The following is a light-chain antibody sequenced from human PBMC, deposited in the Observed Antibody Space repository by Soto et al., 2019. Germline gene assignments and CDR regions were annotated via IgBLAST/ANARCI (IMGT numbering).Light chain of an antibody. CDR1: QSVSSY. J-gene: IGKJ3*01. CDR3: QQPAGLT. Sequence: ESVLTQSPATLSLSPGERATLSCRASQSVSSYLAWYQQKPGQAPRLLIYDASNRATGIPARFSGSGSGTDFTLTISSLEPEDFAVYYCQQPAGLTFGPGTKVDNK. V-gene: IGKV3-11*01. CDR2: DAS.